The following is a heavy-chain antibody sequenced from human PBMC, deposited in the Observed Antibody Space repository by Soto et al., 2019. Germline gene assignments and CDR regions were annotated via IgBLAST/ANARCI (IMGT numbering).Heavy chain of an antibody. V-gene: IGHV3-9*01. CDR2: ISWNSGSI. D-gene: IGHD6-6*01. Sequence: GGSLRLSCAASGFTFDDYAMHWVRQAPGKGLEWVSGISWNSGSIGYADSVKGRFTVSRDNAKNSLYLQMNSLRPEDTALYYCAKDVSSSSTYYFDYWGQGTLVTVSS. CDR3: AKDVSSSSTYYFDY. J-gene: IGHJ4*02. CDR1: GFTFDDYA.